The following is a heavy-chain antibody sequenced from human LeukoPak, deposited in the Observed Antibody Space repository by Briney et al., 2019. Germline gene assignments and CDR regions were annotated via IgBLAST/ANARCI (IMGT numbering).Heavy chain of an antibody. D-gene: IGHD6-6*01. Sequence: GGSLRLSCAASGFTFSSYSMNWVRQAPGKGLEWVSVISGSGASTYNADSVKGRFTISRDNSKNTLYLQTNSLRAEDTAVYYCAKGVATRPLYYFDYWGQGTLVTVPS. CDR2: ISGSGAST. CDR1: GFTFSSYS. V-gene: IGHV3-23*01. J-gene: IGHJ4*02. CDR3: AKGVATRPLYYFDY.